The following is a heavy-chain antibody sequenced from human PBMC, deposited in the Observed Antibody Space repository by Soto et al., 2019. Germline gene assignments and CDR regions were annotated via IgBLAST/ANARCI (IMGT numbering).Heavy chain of an antibody. J-gene: IGHJ5*02. CDR3: ARLTAYSGTPRA. Sequence: QVQLQESGPGLVKPSETLSLTCTVSGGSVSSGSYYWSWIRQPPGQGLEWIGYIYYSGSTNYNPSLKSRVTISVDTSKNQFSLKLSSVTAADTAVYYCARLTAYSGTPRAWGQGTLVTVSS. D-gene: IGHD1-26*01. CDR1: GGSVSSGSYY. CDR2: IYYSGST. V-gene: IGHV4-61*01.